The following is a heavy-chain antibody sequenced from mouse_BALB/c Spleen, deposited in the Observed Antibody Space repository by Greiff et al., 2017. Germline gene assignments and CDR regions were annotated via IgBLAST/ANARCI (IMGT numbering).Heavy chain of an antibody. CDR3: ARGRAGYAMDY. CDR2: ISDGGSYT. J-gene: IGHJ4*01. D-gene: IGHD3-3*01. Sequence: EVQRVESGGGLVKPGGSLKLSCAASGFTFSDYYMYWVRQTPEKRLEWVATISDGGSYTYYPDSVKGRFTISRDNAKNNLYLQMSSLKSEDTAMYYCARGRAGYAMDYWGQGTSVTVSS. V-gene: IGHV5-4*02. CDR1: GFTFSDYY.